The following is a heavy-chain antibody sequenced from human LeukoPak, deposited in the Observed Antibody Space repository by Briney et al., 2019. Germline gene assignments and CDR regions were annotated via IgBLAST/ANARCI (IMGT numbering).Heavy chain of an antibody. CDR2: ISAYNGNT. J-gene: IGHJ5*02. Sequence: GASVKVSCKASGYTFTSYDINWVRQATGQGLEWMGWISAYNGNTNYAQKLQGRVTMTTDTSTSTAYMELRSLRSDDTAVYYCARVRSGYSSSLYWFDPWGQGTLVTVSS. V-gene: IGHV1-18*01. D-gene: IGHD6-13*01. CDR1: GYTFTSYD. CDR3: ARVRSGYSSSLYWFDP.